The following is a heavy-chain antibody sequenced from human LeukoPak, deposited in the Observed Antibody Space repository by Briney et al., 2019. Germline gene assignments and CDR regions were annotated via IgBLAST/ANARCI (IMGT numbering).Heavy chain of an antibody. CDR1: GFTFSNAY. CDR3: ASLVVVVVTASEIDY. V-gene: IGHV4-39*01. CDR2: FHYSGST. J-gene: IGHJ4*02. Sequence: GSLRPSCAASGFTFSNAYMNWVRQPPGKGLEWIGSFHYSGSTYYNPSLKSRVTISGDTSKNQFSLKLRSVTAADTAVYYCASLVVVVVTASEIDYWGQGTLVTVSS. D-gene: IGHD2-21*02.